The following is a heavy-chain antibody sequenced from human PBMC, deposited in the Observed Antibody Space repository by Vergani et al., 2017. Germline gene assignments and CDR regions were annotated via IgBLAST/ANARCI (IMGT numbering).Heavy chain of an antibody. CDR2: IYYSGRT. V-gene: IGHV4-39*01. CDR1: GGSISSSSYY. D-gene: IGHD3-22*01. CDR3: ASPLSYDSSGYYYEPYLDY. Sequence: QLQLQESGPGLVKPSETLSLTCTVSGGSISSSSYYWGWIRQPPGKGLEWIGSIYYSGRTYYNPSLKSRVTISVDTSKNQFSLKLSSVTAADTAVYYCASPLSYDSSGYYYEPYLDYWGRGTLVTVAS. J-gene: IGHJ4*02.